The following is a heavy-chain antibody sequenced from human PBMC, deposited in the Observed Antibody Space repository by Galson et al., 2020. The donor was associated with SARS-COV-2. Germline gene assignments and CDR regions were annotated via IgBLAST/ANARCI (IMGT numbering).Heavy chain of an antibody. CDR3: ARVGGRATTPANYYYYGLDV. CDR1: GFPFSSYS. V-gene: IGHV3-21*01. J-gene: IGHJ6*02. CDR2: ISAGSSYI. D-gene: IGHD2-15*01. Sequence: GGSLRLSCAASGFPFSSYSMNWVHQAPGKGLEWVSSISAGSSYIYYADSVKGRFTISRDNAKNSLYLQMNSLRADDTAVYYCARVGGRATTPANYYYYGLDVWGPGTTVTVSS.